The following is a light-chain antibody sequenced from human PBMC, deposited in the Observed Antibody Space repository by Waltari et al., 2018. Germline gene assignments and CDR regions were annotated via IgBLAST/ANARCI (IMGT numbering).Light chain of an antibody. V-gene: IGLV2-8*01. Sequence: QSALTQPPSASGSPGQSVTISCTGTSSDVGPYNYFSWYQQRPGSAPTLIVYEVQKRPSGVPDRFSGSKSGNTAYLTVSGLQGEDEAEYFCSAYAGSNNLLFGGGTKLTVL. CDR2: EVQ. CDR3: SAYAGSNNLL. J-gene: IGLJ3*02. CDR1: SSDVGPYNY.